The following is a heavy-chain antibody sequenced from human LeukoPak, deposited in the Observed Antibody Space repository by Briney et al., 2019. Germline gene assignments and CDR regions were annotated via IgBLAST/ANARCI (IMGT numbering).Heavy chain of an antibody. CDR3: ASGECSGGSCYALAGY. CDR2: IYYSGST. Sequence: SETLSLTGTGSGVSISSYYWSWIRQPPGKGLEWIGYIYYSGSTNYNPSLKSRVTISVDTSRNQFSLKLSSVTTADTAVYYCASGECSGGSCYALAGYWGQGTLVTVSS. V-gene: IGHV4-59*01. D-gene: IGHD2-15*01. J-gene: IGHJ4*02. CDR1: GVSISSYY.